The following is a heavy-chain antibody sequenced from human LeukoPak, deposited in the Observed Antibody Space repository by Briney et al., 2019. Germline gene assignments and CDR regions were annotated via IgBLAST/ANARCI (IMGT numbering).Heavy chain of an antibody. V-gene: IGHV3-66*02. CDR2: IYSGGST. CDR3: AREGRGYCSGGTCYNTQYWYFDL. Sequence: PGGSPRLSCAASGFTVSSNYMSWVRQAPGKGLEWVSVIYSGGSTYYADSVKGRFTISRDNSKNTLYLQMNSLRAEDTAVYYCAREGRGYCSGGTCYNTQYWYFDLWGRGTLVTVSS. CDR1: GFTVSSNY. J-gene: IGHJ2*01. D-gene: IGHD2-15*01.